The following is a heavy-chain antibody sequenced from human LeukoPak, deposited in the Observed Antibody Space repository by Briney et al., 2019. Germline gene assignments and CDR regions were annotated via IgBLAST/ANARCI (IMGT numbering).Heavy chain of an antibody. CDR1: GYTFTGYY. Sequence: ASVKVSCKASGYTFTGYYMHWVRQAPGQGLEWMGWINPNSGGTNYAQKFQGRVTMTRDTSISTAYMELSRLRSDDTAVYYCAREYCSSTSYYTLFDYWGQGTLVTVSS. CDR2: INPNSGGT. V-gene: IGHV1-2*02. CDR3: AREYCSSTSYYTLFDY. D-gene: IGHD2-2*02. J-gene: IGHJ4*02.